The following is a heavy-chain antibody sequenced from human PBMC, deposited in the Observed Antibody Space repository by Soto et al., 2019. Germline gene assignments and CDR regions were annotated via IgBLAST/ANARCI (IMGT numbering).Heavy chain of an antibody. D-gene: IGHD6-13*01. V-gene: IGHV6-1*01. CDR2: TYYRSKWYH. J-gene: IGHJ4*02. CDR3: IRASYSSRWYWYFDY. Sequence: QVQLQQSGPGLVKPSQTLSLTCAISGDSVSSNSAAWNWIRQSPSRGIEWLGRTYYRSKWYHDYALSVKSRISINPDTSKNQISLQLNSVTPEDTAVYYCIRASYSSRWYWYFDYWGQGSLVTVSS. CDR1: GDSVSSNSAA.